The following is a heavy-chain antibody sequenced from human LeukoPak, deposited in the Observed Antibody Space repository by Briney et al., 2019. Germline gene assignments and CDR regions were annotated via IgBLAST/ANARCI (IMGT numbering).Heavy chain of an antibody. CDR1: GFTFSSYW. Sequence: GGSLRLSCAASGFTFSSYWMSWVRQAPGKGLEWVANIKQDGSEKYYVDSVKGRFTISRDNAKNSLYLQMNSLRAEDTAVYYCARVYYYASGSRWGDYFDYWGQGTLVTVSS. V-gene: IGHV3-7*01. CDR3: ARVYYYASGSRWGDYFDY. J-gene: IGHJ4*02. D-gene: IGHD3-10*01. CDR2: IKQDGSEK.